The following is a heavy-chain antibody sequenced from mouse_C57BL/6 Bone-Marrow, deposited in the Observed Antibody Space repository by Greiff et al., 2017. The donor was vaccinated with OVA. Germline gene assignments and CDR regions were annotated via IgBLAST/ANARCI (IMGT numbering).Heavy chain of an antibody. CDR1: GYSFTGYY. Sequence: EVQLQQSGPELVKPGASVKISCKASGYSFTGYYMNWVKQSPEKSLEWIGEINPSTGGTTYNQKFKAKATLTVDKSSSTAYMQLKSLTSEDSAVYYCAKMYGSTYWGQGTTLTVSS. V-gene: IGHV1-42*01. CDR3: AKMYGSTY. J-gene: IGHJ2*01. D-gene: IGHD1-1*01. CDR2: INPSTGGT.